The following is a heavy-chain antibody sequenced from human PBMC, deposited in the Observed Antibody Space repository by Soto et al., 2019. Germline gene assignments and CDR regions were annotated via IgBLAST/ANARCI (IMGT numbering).Heavy chain of an antibody. J-gene: IGHJ1*01. CDR1: GFTFSSYS. CDR2: ISSSSSYI. V-gene: IGHV3-21*01. D-gene: IGHD6-13*01. CDR3: ARVRGSSSWVQEEYFQH. Sequence: GGSLRLSCAASGFTFSSYSMNWVRQAPGKGLEWVSSISSSSSYIYYADSVKGRFTISRDNAKNSLYLQMNSLRAEDTAVYYCARVRGSSSWVQEEYFQHWGQGTLVTVSS.